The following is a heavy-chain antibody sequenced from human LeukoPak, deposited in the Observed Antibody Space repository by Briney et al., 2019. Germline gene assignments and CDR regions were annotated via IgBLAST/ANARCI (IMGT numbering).Heavy chain of an antibody. CDR2: FNPNSGGT. J-gene: IGHJ6*03. Sequence: ASVKVSCKASGYTFTGYYMHWVRQAPGQGVEWMGWFNPNSGGTNYAQKFQGRVTMTRDTSISTAYMELSRLRSDDTAVYYCSSTSSTSYYYYYMDVWGKGTTVTVSS. CDR1: GYTFTGYY. D-gene: IGHD2-2*01. CDR3: SSTSSTSYYYYYMDV. V-gene: IGHV1-2*02.